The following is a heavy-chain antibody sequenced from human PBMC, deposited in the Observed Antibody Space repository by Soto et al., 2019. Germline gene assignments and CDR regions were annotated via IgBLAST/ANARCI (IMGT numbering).Heavy chain of an antibody. CDR1: NYSISSGYY. CDR2: MYHSGTT. J-gene: IGHJ4*02. V-gene: IGHV4-38-2*02. D-gene: IGHD3-16*01. Sequence: SETLSLTCTVSNYSISSGYYWGWIRQSPGEGLEWIVSMYHSGTTYYNPSLKSRVTISIDTSKNQFSLKLTSVTSADTAMYFCARVEFGPIDYWGQGTLVTVSS. CDR3: ARVEFGPIDY.